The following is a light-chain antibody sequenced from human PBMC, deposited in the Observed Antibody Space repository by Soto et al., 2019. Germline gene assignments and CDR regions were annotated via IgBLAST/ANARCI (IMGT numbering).Light chain of an antibody. CDR1: SSDVGGHNY. J-gene: IGLJ1*01. CDR3: SSYSSSGTLFV. CDR2: ADT. Sequence: QSALTQPASVSGSPGQSITVSCTGTSSDVGGHNYVSWFQQHPGQAPNLLIYADTTRPSGVSTRFSGSKSGNTASLTISGLQAEDEADYHCSSYSSSGTLFVFGTGTQLTVL. V-gene: IGLV2-14*01.